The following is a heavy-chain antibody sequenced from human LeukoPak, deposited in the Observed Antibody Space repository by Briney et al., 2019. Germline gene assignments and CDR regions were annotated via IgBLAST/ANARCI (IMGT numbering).Heavy chain of an antibody. J-gene: IGHJ4*02. CDR3: ATGASEYYYGSSGPY. CDR2: ISYDGSNK. CDR1: GFTFSSYA. V-gene: IGHV3-30-3*01. D-gene: IGHD3-22*01. Sequence: GGSLRLSCAASGFTFSSYAMRWVRQAPGKGPEWVTLISYDGSNKYYASSVKGRFTISRDNSKTTLYLQMNSLRAEDTAVYYCATGASEYYYGSSGPYWGQGTLVTVSS.